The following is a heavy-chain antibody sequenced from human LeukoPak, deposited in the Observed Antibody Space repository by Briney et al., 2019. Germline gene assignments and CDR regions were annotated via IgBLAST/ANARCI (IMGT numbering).Heavy chain of an antibody. V-gene: IGHV5-51*01. D-gene: IGHD4-11*01. CDR1: GYSFTSYW. CDR3: ARPRTTQYDAFDI. Sequence: GESLKISCKGSGYSFTSYWIGWVRQMPGKGLEWMGIIYPGDSDTRYSPSFQGQVTISADKSISTAYLQWSSLKASDAAMYYCARPRTTQYDAFDIWGQGTMVTVSS. J-gene: IGHJ3*02. CDR2: IYPGDSDT.